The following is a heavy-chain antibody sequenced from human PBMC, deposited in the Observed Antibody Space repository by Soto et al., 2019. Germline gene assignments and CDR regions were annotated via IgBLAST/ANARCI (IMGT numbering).Heavy chain of an antibody. Sequence: EVQLVESGGGLVQPGGSLRLSCGASGLTFSSYWMHWVRQTPGKGLVWVARVNTDETRTSYADSVKGRFTVSRDNAKNTLYLQMNSLRAEDTAVYYCARVLNGQWYFDYWGQGTQVPVSS. CDR1: GLTFSSYW. CDR2: VNTDETRT. D-gene: IGHD6-19*01. V-gene: IGHV3-74*01. J-gene: IGHJ4*02. CDR3: ARVLNGQWYFDY.